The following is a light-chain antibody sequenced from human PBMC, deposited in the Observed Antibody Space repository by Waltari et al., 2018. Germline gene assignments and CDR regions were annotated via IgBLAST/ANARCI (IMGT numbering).Light chain of an antibody. Sequence: SALTQPASVSGSPGQSIPLPCPGTDRDLCAFYFFSWYQQHPGKAPHLIIYEVSNRPSGIANRFSASKSGNTASLTISGLQAEDEADYYCSSYTTSSAPGVFGTGTRVTVL. CDR3: SSYTTSSAPGV. CDR1: DRDLCAFYF. V-gene: IGLV2-14*01. J-gene: IGLJ1*01. CDR2: EVS.